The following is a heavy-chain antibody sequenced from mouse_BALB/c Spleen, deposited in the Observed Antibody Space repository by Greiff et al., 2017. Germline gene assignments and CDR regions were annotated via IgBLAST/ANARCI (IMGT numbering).Heavy chain of an antibody. V-gene: IGHV5-12-1*01. J-gene: IGHJ3*01. CDR2: ISSGGGST. CDR3: SRYRSWFAY. CDR1: GFAFSNYD. Sequence: EVNVVESGGGLVKPGGSLKLSCAASGFAFSNYDMSWVRQTPEKRLEWVAYISSGGGSTYYPDTVKGRFTISRDNAKNTLYLQMSSLKSEDTAMYYCSRYRSWFAYWGQGTLVTVSA. D-gene: IGHD2-14*01.